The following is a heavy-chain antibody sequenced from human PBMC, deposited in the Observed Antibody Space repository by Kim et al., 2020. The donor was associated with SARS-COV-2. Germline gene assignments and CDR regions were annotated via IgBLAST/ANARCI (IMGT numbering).Heavy chain of an antibody. CDR2: ISSSSSYI. Sequence: GGSLRLSCAASGFTFSSYSMNWVRQAPGKGLEWVSSISSSSSYIYYADSVKGRFTISRDNAKNSLYLQMNSLRAEDTAVYYCARDPNRRTTVTTLWAPRSSPPDYWGQGTLVTVSS. D-gene: IGHD4-17*01. CDR3: ARDPNRRTTVTTLWAPRSSPPDY. V-gene: IGHV3-21*01. CDR1: GFTFSSYS. J-gene: IGHJ4*02.